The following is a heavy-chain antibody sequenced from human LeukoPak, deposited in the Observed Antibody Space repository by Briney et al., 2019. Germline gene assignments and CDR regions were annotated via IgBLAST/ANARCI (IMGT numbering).Heavy chain of an antibody. CDR2: MNPNSGNT. J-gene: IGHJ5*02. V-gene: IGHV1-8*02. Sequence: EASVKVSCKASGYTFTSYGISWVRQAPGQGLEWMGWMNPNSGNTGYAQKFQGRVTMTRNTSINTAYMGLSSLRSEDTAVYYCARAAVATRRGSWFDPWGQGTLVTVSS. CDR3: ARAAVATRRGSWFDP. D-gene: IGHD5-12*01. CDR1: GYTFTSYG.